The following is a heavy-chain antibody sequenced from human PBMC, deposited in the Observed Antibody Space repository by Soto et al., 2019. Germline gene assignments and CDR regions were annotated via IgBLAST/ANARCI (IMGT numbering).Heavy chain of an antibody. D-gene: IGHD6-6*01. Sequence: EVQLLESGGGLVQPGGSLRLSCAASGFTFSSYAMSWVRQAPGKGLEWVSAISGSGGSTYYADSVKGRFTISRDNSKNTLYLQMNSLRAEDTAVYYCAGRNSSSPSGDYWGQGTLVTVSS. V-gene: IGHV3-23*01. CDR3: AGRNSSSPSGDY. CDR2: ISGSGGST. CDR1: GFTFSSYA. J-gene: IGHJ4*02.